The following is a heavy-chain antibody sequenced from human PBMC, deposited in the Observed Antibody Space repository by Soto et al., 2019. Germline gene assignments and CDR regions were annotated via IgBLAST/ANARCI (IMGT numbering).Heavy chain of an antibody. J-gene: IGHJ4*02. Sequence: SVKVSCKPSGYIFTSYGIICVRQAPGQVLDWMGWISPYNGNTNYAQKVQGRVTMITDTSTSTVYMELRSLRSDDTAVYYCARGARNYDYVWGSYRLAPTDYWGQGTLVTVSS. CDR1: GYIFTSYG. CDR3: ARGARNYDYVWGSYRLAPTDY. V-gene: IGHV1-18*01. D-gene: IGHD3-16*02. CDR2: ISPYNGNT.